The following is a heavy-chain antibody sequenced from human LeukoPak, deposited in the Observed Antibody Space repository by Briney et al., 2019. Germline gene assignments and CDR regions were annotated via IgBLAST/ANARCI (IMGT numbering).Heavy chain of an antibody. D-gene: IGHD6-19*01. CDR3: AGGSGSGWMVDS. CDR1: GGSISSSTFY. V-gene: IGHV4-39*07. CDR2: IYYSGST. Sequence: SETLPLTCTVSGGSISSSTFYWGWIRQPPGTGLEWIGTIYYSGSTFYNPSLKSRVTVSVDTSKNQFSLKLSSLTAADTAVYYCAGGSGSGWMVDSWGQGILVTVSS. J-gene: IGHJ4*02.